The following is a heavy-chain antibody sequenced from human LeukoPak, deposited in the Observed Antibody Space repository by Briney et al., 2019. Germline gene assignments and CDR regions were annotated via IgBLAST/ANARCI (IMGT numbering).Heavy chain of an antibody. CDR2: MSPNSGDT. V-gene: IGHV1-8*02. Sequence: ASVKVSCKASRYTFTSYAMHWVRQAPGQGLEWMGWMSPNSGDTGYAQKFQGRVTMTSDSSISTAYMELSSLRSEDTAIYYCVRTPPNWGFDYWGQGTLVTVSS. CDR1: RYTFTSYA. D-gene: IGHD7-27*01. J-gene: IGHJ4*02. CDR3: VRTPPNWGFDY.